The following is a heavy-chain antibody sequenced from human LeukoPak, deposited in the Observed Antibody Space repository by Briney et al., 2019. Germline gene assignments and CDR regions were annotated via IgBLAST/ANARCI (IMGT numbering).Heavy chain of an antibody. CDR2: IYNSGGT. CDR1: SASITSYY. D-gene: IGHD4-17*01. J-gene: IGHJ4*02. V-gene: IGHV4-59*01. Sequence: SETLSLTCTVSSASITSYYWSWIRQPPGKGLEWMGYIYNSGGTKYNPSLKSRVTISVDTSKNQFSLNLRSVTAADTAVYFCARGTVTTGYFDYWGQGTLVTVSS. CDR3: ARGTVTTGYFDY.